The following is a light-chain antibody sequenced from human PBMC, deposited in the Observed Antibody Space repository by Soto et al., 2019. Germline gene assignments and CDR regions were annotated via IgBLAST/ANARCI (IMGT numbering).Light chain of an antibody. CDR3: QQYNISPLT. CDR2: AAS. V-gene: IGKV1D-16*01. CDR1: QDINSW. J-gene: IGKJ4*01. Sequence: DVQMTQSPSSLSASVGDRVTITCRASQDINSWLAWYQQKPGNAPKSLLYAASSLQTGVPSRFSGSAPVTHVTLTISNLQPEDSATYYCQQYNISPLTFGGGTKVEIK.